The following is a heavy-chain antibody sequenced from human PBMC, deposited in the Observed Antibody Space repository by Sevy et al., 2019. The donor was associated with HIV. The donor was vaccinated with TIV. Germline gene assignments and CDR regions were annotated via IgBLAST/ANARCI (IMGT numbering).Heavy chain of an antibody. Sequence: SETLSLTCTVYGVSFSDYYWTWIRQPPREGLQWIGEVSHSGGTNYSPSLKSRLSMSLDTSKNQFSLTLSSVTAPDTAVYYCAGGPLVSAEYCSSGSCPTIDYWGQGTLVTVSS. D-gene: IGHD2-15*01. V-gene: IGHV4-34*01. CDR1: GVSFSDYY. J-gene: IGHJ4*02. CDR2: VSHSGGT. CDR3: AGGPLVSAEYCSSGSCPTIDY.